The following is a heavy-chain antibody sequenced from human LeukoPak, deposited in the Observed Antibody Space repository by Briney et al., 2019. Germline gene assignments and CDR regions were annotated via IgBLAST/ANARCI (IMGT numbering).Heavy chain of an antibody. CDR2: ISAYNGHT. J-gene: IGHJ3*02. Sequence: ASVKVSCKASGYTFTNYGISWVRQAPGQGLEWMGWISAYNGHTNYAQKLQVRVTMTTDTSTSTAYMELRSLRSDDTAVYYCARMMTPRLYYDSSGYYYGAFDIRGQGTLVTVSS. D-gene: IGHD3-22*01. CDR1: GYTFTNYG. V-gene: IGHV1-18*01. CDR3: ARMMTPRLYYDSSGYYYGAFDI.